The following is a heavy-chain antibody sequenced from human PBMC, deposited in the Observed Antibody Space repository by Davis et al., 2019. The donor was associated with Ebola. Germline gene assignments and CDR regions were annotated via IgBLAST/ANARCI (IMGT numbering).Heavy chain of an antibody. CDR2: VHTSGNT. Sequence: PSETLSLTCNVSNASISNYFWSWIRQPVGKGLEWIGRVHTSGNTNYSPSLKSRVTMSVDTSKNQLSLKLNSMTAADTAVYYCARAARESRAFDYWGQGTLVTVSS. V-gene: IGHV4-4*07. J-gene: IGHJ4*02. CDR1: NASISNYF. D-gene: IGHD2-2*01. CDR3: ARAARESRAFDY.